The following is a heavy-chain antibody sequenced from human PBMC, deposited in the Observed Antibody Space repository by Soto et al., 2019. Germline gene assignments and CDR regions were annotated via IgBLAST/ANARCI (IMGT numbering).Heavy chain of an antibody. Sequence: GGSLRLSCAASGFTFSTYNMNWVRQAPGKGLEWVSYISSSSSTIYYADSVKGRFTISRDNAQNSLYLQMNSLRDEDTAVYYCARDVRDYYGSGSYYYYYGMDVWGQGTTVTVSS. CDR1: GFTFSTYN. CDR2: ISSSSSTI. CDR3: ARDVRDYYGSGSYYYYYGMDV. J-gene: IGHJ6*02. V-gene: IGHV3-48*02. D-gene: IGHD3-10*01.